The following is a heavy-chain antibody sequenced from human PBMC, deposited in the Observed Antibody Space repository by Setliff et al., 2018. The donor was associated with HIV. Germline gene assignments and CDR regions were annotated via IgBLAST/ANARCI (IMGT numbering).Heavy chain of an antibody. J-gene: IGHJ3*02. Sequence: SVKVSCKASGGTFSSNYVYSWVRQAPGQGPEWMGGIIPFRGVGNYAQKFQGRVRITLDESTSTAYMELSSLRSEDTAVYYCAAGEGPMVRGVNDAFDIWGQGTMVTVSS. CDR2: IIPFRGVG. CDR3: AAGEGPMVRGVNDAFDI. V-gene: IGHV1-69*10. D-gene: IGHD3-10*01. CDR1: GGTFSSNYV.